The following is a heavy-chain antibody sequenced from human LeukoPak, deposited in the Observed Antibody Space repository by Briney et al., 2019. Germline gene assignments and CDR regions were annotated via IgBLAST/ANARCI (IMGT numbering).Heavy chain of an antibody. CDR1: GGSFSGYY. Sequence: SETLSLTCAVYGGSFSGYYWSWIRQPPGKGLEWIGEINHSGSTNYNPSLKSRVTISVDTSKNQFSLKLSSVTAADTAVYYCARVCSDYLTYYYYMDVWGKGTTVTVSS. CDR3: ARVCSDYLTYYYYMDV. V-gene: IGHV4-34*01. D-gene: IGHD4-17*01. CDR2: INHSGST. J-gene: IGHJ6*03.